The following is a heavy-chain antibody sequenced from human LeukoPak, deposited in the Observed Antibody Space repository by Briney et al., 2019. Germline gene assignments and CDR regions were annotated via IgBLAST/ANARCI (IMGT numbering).Heavy chain of an antibody. CDR3: ARSYDSRGYYYFGMDV. D-gene: IGHD3-22*01. CDR2: SYYSGST. CDR1: GGSISSSSYY. Sequence: PSETLSLTCTVSGGSISSSSYYWGWIRRPPGKGLEWIGSSYYSGSTYYNPSLKSRATISLDTSKKQFSLKLNSVTAADTAVYYCARSYDSRGYYYFGMDVWGQGTTVTVSS. J-gene: IGHJ6*02. V-gene: IGHV4-39*07.